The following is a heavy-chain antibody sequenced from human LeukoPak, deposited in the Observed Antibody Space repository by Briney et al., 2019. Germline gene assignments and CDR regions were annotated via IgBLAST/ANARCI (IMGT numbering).Heavy chain of an antibody. CDR3: ARDRLSTVADY. CDR2: IWYDGSNQ. Sequence: GGSLRLSCAASGFTFSNHGMHWVRQAPGKGLEWVAIIWYDGSNQYYADSVKGRFTISRDNSKNMVYLQMNSLRAEDTAVYYCARDRLSTVADYWGQGTLVTVSS. V-gene: IGHV3-33*01. J-gene: IGHJ4*02. D-gene: IGHD4-11*01. CDR1: GFTFSNHG.